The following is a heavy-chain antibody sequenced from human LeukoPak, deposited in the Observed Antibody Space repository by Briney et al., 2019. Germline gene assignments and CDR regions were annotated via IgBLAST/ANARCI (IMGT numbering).Heavy chain of an antibody. J-gene: IGHJ4*02. CDR1: GFTFSSYA. V-gene: IGHV3-23*01. CDR3: AKRAGYYDSSGSYYFDY. CDR2: ISGSGGST. Sequence: PGGSLRLSCAASGFTFSSYAMSWVRQAPGKGLEWVSAISGSGGSTYYADSVKGRFTISRDNSKNTLYLQMNSLRAEDTAVYYCAKRAGYYDSSGSYYFDYWGQGTLVTVSS. D-gene: IGHD3-22*01.